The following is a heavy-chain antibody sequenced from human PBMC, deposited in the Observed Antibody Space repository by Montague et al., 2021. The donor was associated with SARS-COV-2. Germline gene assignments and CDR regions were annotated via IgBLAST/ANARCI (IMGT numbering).Heavy chain of an antibody. CDR3: ARGSYGPGAFDI. J-gene: IGHJ3*02. D-gene: IGHD5-18*01. CDR1: GGSISSYY. Sequence: SKTLSLTCTVSGGSISSYYWSWIRQPPGKGLEWIGYIYYSGSTNYNPSLKSRVTISLDTSKNQFSLKLNSVTAADTAVYYCARGSYGPGAFDIWGQGTMVTVSS. CDR2: IYYSGST. V-gene: IGHV4-59*01.